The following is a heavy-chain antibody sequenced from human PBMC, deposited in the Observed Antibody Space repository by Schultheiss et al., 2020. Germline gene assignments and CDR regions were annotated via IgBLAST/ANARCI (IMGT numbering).Heavy chain of an antibody. V-gene: IGHV4-31*03. CDR1: GGSISSGGYY. D-gene: IGHD6-13*01. J-gene: IGHJ5*02. CDR2: IYYSGST. CDR3: ARQWGQQLVHWWFDP. Sequence: SETLSLTCTVSGGSISSGGYYWSWIRQHPGKGLEWIGYIYYSGSTYYNPSLKSRVTISVDTSKNQFSLKLSSVTAADTAVYYCARQWGQQLVHWWFDPWGQGTLVTVSS.